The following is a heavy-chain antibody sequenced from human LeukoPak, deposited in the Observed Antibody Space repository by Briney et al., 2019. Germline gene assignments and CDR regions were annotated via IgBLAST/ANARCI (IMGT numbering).Heavy chain of an antibody. CDR3: ARDSYYYDSSGSPANAFDI. J-gene: IGHJ3*02. D-gene: IGHD3-22*01. Sequence: PGGSLRLSCVASGFTFSNYWMSWVRQTPGKGLEWVANIKQDGSDKNYVDSVKGRFTISRDNAKNSLYLQMNSLRAEDTAVYYCARDSYYYDSSGSPANAFDIWGQGTMVTVSS. CDR1: GFTFSNYW. V-gene: IGHV3-7*01. CDR2: IKQDGSDK.